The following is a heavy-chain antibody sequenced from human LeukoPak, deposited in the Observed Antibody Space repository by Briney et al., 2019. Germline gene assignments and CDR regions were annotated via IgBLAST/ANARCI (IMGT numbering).Heavy chain of an antibody. Sequence: SQTLSLTCAISGDXVSSNSAAWNWIRQSPSRGLEWPGRTYYRSKWYNDYAESVKSRITINSDTSRNQFSLQLNSLTPEDTAMYYCASVRSGRYYFDYWGQGTLVTVSS. CDR1: GDXVSSNSAA. V-gene: IGHV6-1*01. CDR3: ASVRSGRYYFDY. J-gene: IGHJ4*02. D-gene: IGHD5-24*01. CDR2: TYYRSKWYN.